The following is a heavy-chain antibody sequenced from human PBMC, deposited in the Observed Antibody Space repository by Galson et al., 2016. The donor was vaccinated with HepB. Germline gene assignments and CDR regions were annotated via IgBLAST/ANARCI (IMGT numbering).Heavy chain of an antibody. J-gene: IGHJ4*02. D-gene: IGHD3-10*01. Sequence: SLRLSCAASGSTFSSYGMHWVRQAPGKGLEWVAFISYDGSNKYYADSVKGRFTISRDNSKNTLYLQMNSLRAEDTAVYYCAKGGAMVQGLIYPGLCDYWGQGTLVTVSS. CDR3: AKGGAMVQGLIYPGLCDY. V-gene: IGHV3-30*18. CDR2: ISYDGSNK. CDR1: GSTFSSYG.